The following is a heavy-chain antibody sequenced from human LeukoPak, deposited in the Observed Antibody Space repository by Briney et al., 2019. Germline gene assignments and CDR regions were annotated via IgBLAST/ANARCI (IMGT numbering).Heavy chain of an antibody. J-gene: IGHJ4*02. D-gene: IGHD2-15*01. Sequence: SETLSLTCTVSGGSISSGGYYWSWIRQLPGKGLEWIGYIDYSGTAYYNPSLKSRVTISVDTSKNQFSLKLSSVTAADTAVYYCARGGVTYSSGAADFDYWGQGTLVTVSS. CDR1: GGSISSGGYY. CDR3: ARGGVTYSSGAADFDY. V-gene: IGHV4-31*03. CDR2: IDYSGTA.